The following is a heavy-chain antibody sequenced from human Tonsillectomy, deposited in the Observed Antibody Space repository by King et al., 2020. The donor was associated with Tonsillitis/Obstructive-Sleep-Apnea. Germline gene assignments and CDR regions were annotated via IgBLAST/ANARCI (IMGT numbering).Heavy chain of an antibody. CDR3: ASGPTTTFDI. D-gene: IGHD1-14*01. Sequence: QLVQSGAEVKKPGASVKLSCKTSGYTFTDYLIHWVRQAPGQRLEWMGWINTDNGSKKYSQKFQGRVTIARDTSASTAYMELSSLRSEDTAVYFCASGPTTTFDIWGQGTMVTVSS. CDR2: INTDNGSK. J-gene: IGHJ3*02. V-gene: IGHV1-3*04. CDR1: GYTFTDYL.